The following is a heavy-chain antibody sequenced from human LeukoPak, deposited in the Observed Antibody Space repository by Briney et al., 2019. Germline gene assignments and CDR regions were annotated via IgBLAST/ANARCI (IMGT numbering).Heavy chain of an antibody. CDR3: ARQYITGWQSFDY. CDR2: IYPGDSET. Sequence: PGESLRLSCKPSGYSFTSSWIGWVRQMPGKGLEWMGIIYPGDSETIYSPSFQGQVTISVDKSFSTAYLQWSGLKASDTAMYYCARQYITGWQSFDYWGQGTLVTVSS. CDR1: GYSFTSSW. D-gene: IGHD6-19*01. J-gene: IGHJ4*02. V-gene: IGHV5-51*01.